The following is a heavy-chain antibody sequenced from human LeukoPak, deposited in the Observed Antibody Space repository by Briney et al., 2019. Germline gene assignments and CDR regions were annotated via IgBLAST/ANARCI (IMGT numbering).Heavy chain of an antibody. V-gene: IGHV3-23*01. J-gene: IGHJ4*02. Sequence: GGSLRLSCAASGFTFSSYAMSWVRQAPGKGLEWVSAISGSGGSTYYADSVKGRFTISRDNAKNSLYLQMNSLRAEDTAVYYCASVVGATSFDYWGQGTLVTVSS. CDR1: GFTFSSYA. CDR3: ASVVGATSFDY. CDR2: ISGSGGST. D-gene: IGHD1-26*01.